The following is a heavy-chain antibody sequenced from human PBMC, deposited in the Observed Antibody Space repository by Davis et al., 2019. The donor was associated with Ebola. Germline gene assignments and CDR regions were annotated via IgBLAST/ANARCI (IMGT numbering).Heavy chain of an antibody. D-gene: IGHD3-22*01. Sequence: ASVKVSCKASGYTFTSYAMNWVRQAPGQGLEWMGWINTNTGNPTYAQGFTGRFVFSLDTSVSTAYLQISSLKAEDTAVYYCARHQPHITMIVEGWFDPWGQGTLVTVSS. V-gene: IGHV7-4-1*02. CDR3: ARHQPHITMIVEGWFDP. J-gene: IGHJ5*02. CDR1: GYTFTSYA. CDR2: INTNTGNP.